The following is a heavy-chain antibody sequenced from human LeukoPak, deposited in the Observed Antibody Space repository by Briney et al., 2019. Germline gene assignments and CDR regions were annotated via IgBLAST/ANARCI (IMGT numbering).Heavy chain of an antibody. Sequence: PSETLSLTCTVSGGSINSSSDYWGWIRQPPGKGLEWLGSIYYSGSTYYNPSLKSRVTISVDTSKKQFSLKLTSVTAADTAIYYCARHLYYSDSSGYRNWGQGTLVTVSS. CDR3: ARHLYYSDSSGYRN. J-gene: IGHJ4*02. CDR2: IYYSGST. CDR1: GGSINSSSDY. D-gene: IGHD3-22*01. V-gene: IGHV4-39*01.